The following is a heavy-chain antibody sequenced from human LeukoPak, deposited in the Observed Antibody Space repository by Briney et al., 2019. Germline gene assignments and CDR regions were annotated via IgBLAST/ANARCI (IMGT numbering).Heavy chain of an antibody. J-gene: IGHJ4*02. D-gene: IGHD3-9*01. CDR1: GFTFSSYA. V-gene: IGHV3-21*01. Sequence: GSLRLSCAASGFTFSSYAMSWVRQAPGKGLEWVSSITSGGDYIYYADSVKGRFTTSRDNAKNSLSLQLNSLRVEDTAVYYCARGHYDVLAASYKWTPDYWGQGTLVTVSS. CDR2: ITSGGDYI. CDR3: ARGHYDVLAASYKWTPDY.